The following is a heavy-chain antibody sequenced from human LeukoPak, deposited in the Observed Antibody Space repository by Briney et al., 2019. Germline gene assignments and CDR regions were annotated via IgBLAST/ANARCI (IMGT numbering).Heavy chain of an antibody. Sequence: ASVKVSCKASGYTFTSYGISWVRQAPGQGLEWMGWINTNTGNPTYAQGFTGRFVFSLDTSVSTAYLQISSLKAEDTAVYYCARGWDSSGYYYFDYWGQGTLVTDSS. J-gene: IGHJ4*02. CDR1: GYTFTSYG. D-gene: IGHD3-22*01. V-gene: IGHV7-4-1*02. CDR3: ARGWDSSGYYYFDY. CDR2: INTNTGNP.